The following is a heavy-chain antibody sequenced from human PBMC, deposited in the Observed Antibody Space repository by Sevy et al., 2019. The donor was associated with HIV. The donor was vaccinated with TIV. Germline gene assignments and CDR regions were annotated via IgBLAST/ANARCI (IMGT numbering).Heavy chain of an antibody. CDR2: ISSSSGTI. J-gene: IGHJ3*02. Sequence: GGSLRLSCAASGFTFSNYNMKWVRQAPGKGLEWVSYISSSSGTIYYADSVKGRFTISRDIAKNSLYLQMNSLRDEDTAVYYCARGVSRAFDIWGQGTMVTVSS. CDR1: GFTFSNYN. V-gene: IGHV3-48*02. D-gene: IGHD2-8*01. CDR3: ARGVSRAFDI.